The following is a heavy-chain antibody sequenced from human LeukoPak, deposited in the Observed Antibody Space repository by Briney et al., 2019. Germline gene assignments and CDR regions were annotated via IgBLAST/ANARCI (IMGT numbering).Heavy chain of an antibody. CDR3: ARRGRGYSYGRPFDY. Sequence: SETLSLTCVVSGGSLSGYYWSWIRQPPGKGLKWIGEINHSGDTNYNPSLKSRVTILVDTSRNQFSLKLTSVTAADTAVYHCARRGRGYSYGRPFDYWGLGTLVTVSS. J-gene: IGHJ4*02. CDR1: GGSLSGYY. D-gene: IGHD5-18*01. CDR2: INHSGDT. V-gene: IGHV4-34*01.